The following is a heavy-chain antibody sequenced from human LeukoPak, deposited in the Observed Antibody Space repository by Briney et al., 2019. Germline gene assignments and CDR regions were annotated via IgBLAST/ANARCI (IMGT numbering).Heavy chain of an antibody. V-gene: IGHV3-21*04. J-gene: IGHJ4*02. CDR2: ISGSGNYI. CDR3: ARDGEGATPGGFDY. CDR1: EVTFSTYT. Sequence: GGSLRLSCAASEVTFSTYTMTWVRQAPGKGLEWVSSISGSGNYIYYADSVKGRFTISRDNAKNSLYLQMNSLRAEDTALYYCARDGEGATPGGFDYWGQGTLVTVSS. D-gene: IGHD1-26*01.